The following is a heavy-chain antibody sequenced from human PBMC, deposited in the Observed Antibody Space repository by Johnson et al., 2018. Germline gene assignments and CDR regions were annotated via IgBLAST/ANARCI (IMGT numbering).Heavy chain of an antibody. D-gene: IGHD6-19*01. CDR2: IIPIFGTA. CDR3: ATLPVGAWYAFDI. Sequence: LKKKVGIIPIFGTANYAQKFKGRVTITADESTSTAYMGLSSLRSEGTAVYYCATLPVGAWYAFDIWGQGTMFTVSS. V-gene: IGHV1-69*01. J-gene: IGHJ3*02.